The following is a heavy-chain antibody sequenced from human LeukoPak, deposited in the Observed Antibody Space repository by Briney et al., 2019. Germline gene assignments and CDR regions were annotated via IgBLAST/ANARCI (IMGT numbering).Heavy chain of an antibody. CDR3: AEDQVGGVAAADY. CDR2: ISYDGSNK. D-gene: IGHD6-13*01. Sequence: GRSLRLSCAASGFTFSSYGMHWVRQAPGKGLEWVAVISYDGSNKYYADSVKGRFTISRDNSKNTLYLQMNSLRAEDTAVYYCAEDQVGGVAAADYWGQGTLVTVSS. J-gene: IGHJ4*02. V-gene: IGHV3-30*18. CDR1: GFTFSSYG.